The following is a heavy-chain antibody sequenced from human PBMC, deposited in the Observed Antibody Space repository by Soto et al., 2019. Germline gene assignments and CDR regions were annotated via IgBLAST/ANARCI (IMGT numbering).Heavy chain of an antibody. J-gene: IGHJ4*02. D-gene: IGHD5-18*01. CDR1: GGTFSSYA. V-gene: IGHV1-18*01. Sequence: ASVKVSCKASGGTFSSYAISWVRQAPGQGLEWMGWISAYNGNTNYAQKLQGRVTMTTDTSTSTAYMELRSLRSDDTAVYYCARDRYAVDTAMGLWEYWGQGTLVTVSS. CDR3: ARDRYAVDTAMGLWEY. CDR2: ISAYNGNT.